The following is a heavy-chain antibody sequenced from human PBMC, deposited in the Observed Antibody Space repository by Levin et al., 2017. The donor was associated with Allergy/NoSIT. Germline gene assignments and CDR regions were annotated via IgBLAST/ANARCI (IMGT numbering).Heavy chain of an antibody. Sequence: SQTLSLTCTVSGGSISSYYWSWIRPPPGKGLEWIGYIYYSGSTNYNPSLKSRVTISVDTSKNQFSLKLSSVTAADTAVYYCARGGYCSSTSCYGGGSHWFDPWGQGTLVTVSS. D-gene: IGHD2-2*01. V-gene: IGHV4-59*01. CDR1: GGSISSYY. CDR3: ARGGYCSSTSCYGGGSHWFDP. CDR2: IYYSGST. J-gene: IGHJ5*02.